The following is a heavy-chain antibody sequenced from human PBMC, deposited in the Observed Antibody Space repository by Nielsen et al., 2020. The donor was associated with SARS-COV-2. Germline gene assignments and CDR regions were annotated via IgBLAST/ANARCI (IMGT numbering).Heavy chain of an antibody. CDR1: GGTFSSYA. CDR2: IIPIFGTA. J-gene: IGHJ4*02. CDR3: ARDLSGAVAVPGGFDY. Sequence: SVKVSCKASGGTFSSYAISCVRQAPGQGLEWMGGIIPIFGTANYAQKIQGRVTITADESTSTAYMELSSLRSEDTAVYYCARDLSGAVAVPGGFDYWGQGTLVTVSS. D-gene: IGHD6-19*01. V-gene: IGHV1-69*13.